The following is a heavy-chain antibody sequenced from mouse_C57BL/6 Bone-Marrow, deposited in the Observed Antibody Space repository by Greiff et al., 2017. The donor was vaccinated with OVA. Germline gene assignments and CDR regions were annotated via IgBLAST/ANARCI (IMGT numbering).Heavy chain of an antibody. CDR2: FYPGSGSI. CDR1: GYTFTEYT. D-gene: IGHD2-5*01. J-gene: IGHJ4*01. V-gene: IGHV1-62-2*01. Sequence: VKLMESGAELVKPGASVKLSCKASGYTFTEYTIHWVKQRSGQGLGWIGWFYPGSGSIKYNEKFKDKATLTADKSSSTVYMELSRLTSEDSAVYFCARHEDYSNYGGYYAMDYWGQGTSVTVSS. CDR3: ARHEDYSNYGGYYAMDY.